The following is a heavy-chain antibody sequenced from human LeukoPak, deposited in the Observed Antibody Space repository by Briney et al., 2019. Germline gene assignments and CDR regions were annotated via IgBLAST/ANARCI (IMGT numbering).Heavy chain of an antibody. J-gene: IGHJ4*02. Sequence: ASVKVSCKASGYTFTGYYMHWVRQAPGQGLEWMGWINPNSGGTNYAQKFQGWVTMTRDTSISTAYMELSRLRSDDTAVYYCATDPLGSLPYCSSTSCYSHWGQGTLVTVSS. CDR3: ATDPLGSLPYCSSTSCYSH. CDR2: INPNSGGT. D-gene: IGHD2-2*02. CDR1: GYTFTGYY. V-gene: IGHV1-2*04.